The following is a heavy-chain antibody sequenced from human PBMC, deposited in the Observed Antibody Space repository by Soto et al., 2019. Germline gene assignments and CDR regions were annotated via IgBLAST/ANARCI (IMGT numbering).Heavy chain of an antibody. J-gene: IGHJ6*02. Sequence: EVQLLESGGGLVQPGGSLRLSCAASGFTFSSYAMSWVRQAPGKGLEWVSAISGSGGSTYYADSVKGRFTISRDNSKNTLYLQMNSLRAEDTAVYYCATGGYCTNGVCDGMDVWGQGTTVTVSS. CDR1: GFTFSSYA. V-gene: IGHV3-23*01. CDR3: ATGGYCTNGVCDGMDV. CDR2: ISGSGGST. D-gene: IGHD2-8*01.